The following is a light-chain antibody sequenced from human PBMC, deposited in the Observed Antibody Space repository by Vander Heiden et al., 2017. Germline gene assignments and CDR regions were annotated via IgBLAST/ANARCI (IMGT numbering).Light chain of an antibody. CDR2: GAS. V-gene: IGKV3-20*01. CDR1: YCFCSSY. CDR3: QQYGSSPQT. Sequence: EIVFTLSPGTLSLSSGERVTLFLMASYCFCSSYLALYQQRPGQAPRLLMYGASSRATGIPDRFSGSGSGTEVTLTISRLEPEDFAVYYCQQYGSSPQTFGKGTKLEI. J-gene: IGKJ2*01.